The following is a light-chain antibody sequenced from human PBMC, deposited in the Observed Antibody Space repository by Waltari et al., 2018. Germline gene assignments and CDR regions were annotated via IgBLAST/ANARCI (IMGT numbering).Light chain of an antibody. CDR2: DNN. V-gene: IGLV1-51*01. CDR1: STNIGNYF. J-gene: IGLJ2*01. Sequence: QSVLTQPPPVSAAPGQQVTISSSGSSTNIGNYFLSWYHQLPGATPKLLIYDNNKRPSGIPDRFSASKSGTSATLDITGLQIGDEADYYCATWDNSLTAVVFGGGTKLTVL. CDR3: ATWDNSLTAVV.